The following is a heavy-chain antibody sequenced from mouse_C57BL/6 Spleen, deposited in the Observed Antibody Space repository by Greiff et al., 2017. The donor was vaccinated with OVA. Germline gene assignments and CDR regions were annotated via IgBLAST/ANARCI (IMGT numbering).Heavy chain of an antibody. J-gene: IGHJ2*01. Sequence: QVQLQQPGAELVKPGASVKLSCKASGSTFTSYWMHWVKQRPGQGLAWIGMIHPNRGSTNYNEKFKIKATLTVDKPASTAYMQLSSLTSEDSAFYYCARITTLYYFDYWGQGTTLTVSS. CDR1: GSTFTSYW. D-gene: IGHD1-1*01. V-gene: IGHV1-64*01. CDR3: ARITTLYYFDY. CDR2: IHPNRGST.